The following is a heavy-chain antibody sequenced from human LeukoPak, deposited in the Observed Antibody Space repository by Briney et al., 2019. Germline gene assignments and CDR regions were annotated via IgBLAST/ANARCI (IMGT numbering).Heavy chain of an antibody. J-gene: IGHJ4*02. CDR1: GGTFSSYA. D-gene: IGHD4-17*01. V-gene: IGHV1-69*06. CDR2: IIPIFGTA. CDR3: ARARTDGDYFDY. Sequence: SVKVSCKASGGTFSSYAISWVRQAPGQGLEWMGGIIPIFGTANYAQKFQGRVTITADKSTGTAYMELSSLRSEDTAVYYCARARTDGDYFDYWGQGTLVTVSS.